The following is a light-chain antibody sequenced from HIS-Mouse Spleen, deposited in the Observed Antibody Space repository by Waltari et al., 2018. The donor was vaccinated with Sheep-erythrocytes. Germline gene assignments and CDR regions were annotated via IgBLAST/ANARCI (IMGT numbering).Light chain of an antibody. CDR1: SSDAGRYHL. J-gene: IGLJ3*02. CDR3: CSYAGSSTPWV. CDR2: EGS. V-gene: IGLV2-23*01. Sequence: QSALTQPASVSGSPGQSITIPCTGTSSDAGRYHLVHWYQQHPGKAPKLMIYEGSKRPSGVSNRFSGSKSGNTASLTISGLQAGDEADYYCCSYAGSSTPWVFGGGTKLTVL.